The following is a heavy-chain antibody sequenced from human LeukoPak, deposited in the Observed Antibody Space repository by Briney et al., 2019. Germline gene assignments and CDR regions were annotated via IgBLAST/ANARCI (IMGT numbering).Heavy chain of an antibody. D-gene: IGHD7-27*01. V-gene: IGHV1-18*01. Sequence: GASVKVSCKASGYTFTSYGISWVRQAPGQGLEWMGWISAYNGNTNYAQKLQGRVTMTTDTSTSTAYMELRSLRSDDTAVYYCARTIEETGDHQLTFYFDLWGRGTLVTVSS. CDR2: ISAYNGNT. CDR1: GYTFTSYG. J-gene: IGHJ2*01. CDR3: ARTIEETGDHQLTFYFDL.